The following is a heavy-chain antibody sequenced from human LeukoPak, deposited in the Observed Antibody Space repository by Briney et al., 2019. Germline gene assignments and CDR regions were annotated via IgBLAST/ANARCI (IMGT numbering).Heavy chain of an antibody. CDR1: GFTFGDYA. CDR2: IRSKGYGGTT. CDR3: TRGRGAGGYDAFDI. D-gene: IGHD1-26*01. J-gene: IGHJ3*02. V-gene: IGHV3-49*03. Sequence: GGSLRLSCTASGFTFGDYAMSWFRQAPGKGLEWVGFIRSKGYGGTTEYAASVKGRFTISRDDSKSIAYLQMNSLKTEDTAVYYCTRGRGAGGYDAFDIWGQGTMVTVSS.